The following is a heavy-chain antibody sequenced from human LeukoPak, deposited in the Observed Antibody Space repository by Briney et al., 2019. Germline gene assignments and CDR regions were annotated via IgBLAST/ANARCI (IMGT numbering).Heavy chain of an antibody. J-gene: IGHJ4*02. Sequence: SVKVSCKASGGTFSSYAISWVRQAPGQGLEWMGGIIPIFGTANYAQKFQGRVTITADESTSTAYMELSSLRSEDTAVYYCEVVKSSGWYYFGYWGQGTLVTVSS. CDR1: GGTFSSYA. V-gene: IGHV1-69*13. CDR2: IIPIFGTA. CDR3: EVVKSSGWYYFGY. D-gene: IGHD6-19*01.